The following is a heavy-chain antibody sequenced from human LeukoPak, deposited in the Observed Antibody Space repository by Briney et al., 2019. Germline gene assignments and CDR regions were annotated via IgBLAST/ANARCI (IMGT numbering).Heavy chain of an antibody. Sequence: ASVKVSCKASGYTFTGYYMHWVRQAPGQGLEWMGWINPNSGGTNYAQKLQGRVTMTTDTSTSTAYMELRSLRSDDTAVYYCARDRGIAVAGTPGHWGQGTLVTVSS. CDR1: GYTFTGYY. CDR3: ARDRGIAVAGTPGH. V-gene: IGHV1-2*02. D-gene: IGHD6-19*01. CDR2: INPNSGGT. J-gene: IGHJ4*02.